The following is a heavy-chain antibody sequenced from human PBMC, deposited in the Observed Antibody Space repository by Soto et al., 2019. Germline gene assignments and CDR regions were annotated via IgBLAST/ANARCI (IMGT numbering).Heavy chain of an antibody. V-gene: IGHV3-9*01. J-gene: IGHJ5*01. Sequence: EVHLVESGGGLLQPGTSLRLSCAASGFTFGDYAMHWVRQAPGKGLEWVSGISWNSHTIGYADSVKGRFSISRDSAKNSLYLQMNSLRPEDTALYYCVKGGELLVNWFDSWGQGTLVTVSS. CDR2: ISWNSHTI. D-gene: IGHD1-26*01. CDR1: GFTFGDYA. CDR3: VKGGELLVNWFDS.